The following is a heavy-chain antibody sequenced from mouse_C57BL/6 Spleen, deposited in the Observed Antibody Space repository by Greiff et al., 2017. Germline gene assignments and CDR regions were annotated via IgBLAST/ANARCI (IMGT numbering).Heavy chain of an antibody. D-gene: IGHD1-1*01. J-gene: IGHJ2*01. CDR2: ISSGGSNT. V-gene: IGHV5-6*01. CDR1: GFTFSSYG. Sequence: EVQLVESGGDLVQPGGSLKLSCAASGFTFSSYGMSWVRQTPDKRLEWVATISSGGSNTYSPDSVKGRFTISRDNAKNTLYLQMSSLKSADTAMYYCARHKITVAPLDYGGKGTTLTVSS. CDR3: ARHKITVAPLDY.